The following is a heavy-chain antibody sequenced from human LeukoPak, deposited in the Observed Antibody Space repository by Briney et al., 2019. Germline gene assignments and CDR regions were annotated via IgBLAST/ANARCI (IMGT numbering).Heavy chain of an antibody. CDR3: ARDNSVRDEAWWFNP. V-gene: IGHV4-61*02. Sequence: PSETLSLTCAVSGDSISSGSYYGSWIRPPAGKGLEWIGRIYTSGSTNYNPSLKSRVTISVDTSKSEFSLTLSSVTAADTAVYYCARDNSVRDEAWWFNPWGQGTLATVSS. CDR2: IYTSGST. CDR1: GDSISSGSYY. D-gene: IGHD5-24*01. J-gene: IGHJ5*02.